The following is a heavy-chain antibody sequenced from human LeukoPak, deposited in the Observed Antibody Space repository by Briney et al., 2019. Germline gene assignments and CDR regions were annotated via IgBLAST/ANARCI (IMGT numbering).Heavy chain of an antibody. CDR3: VGGIGWLPDY. D-gene: IGHD6-19*01. CDR1: GLTFSAYW. V-gene: IGHV3-7*01. CDR2: IEQDGSEK. Sequence: GGSLRLSCAASGLTFSAYWGNWVRQAPGKGLEWVANIEQDGSEKNYADSVKGRFTTSRDNGENSLYLQMNSLRVEDTGVYYCVGGIGWLPDYWGQGTLVTVSS. J-gene: IGHJ4*02.